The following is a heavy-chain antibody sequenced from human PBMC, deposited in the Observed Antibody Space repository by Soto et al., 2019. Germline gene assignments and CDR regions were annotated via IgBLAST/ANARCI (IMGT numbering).Heavy chain of an antibody. CDR1: CGIITSGGYY. V-gene: IGHV4-30-4*01. CDR3: ARVPGP. J-gene: IGHJ5*02. D-gene: IGHD7-27*01. CDR2: VYHSGTS. Sequence: SETLSLTCTVSCGIITSGGYYWSWLRQRPGKGLEWIGCVYHSGTSHSNPSLEGRVSLSVDRSKNQFSLKLSSVTAADTAVYYCARVPGPWGQGTLVTVSS.